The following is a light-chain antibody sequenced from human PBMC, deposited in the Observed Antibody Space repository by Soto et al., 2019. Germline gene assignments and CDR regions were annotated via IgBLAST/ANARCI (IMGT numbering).Light chain of an antibody. V-gene: IGKV1-8*01. CDR3: QQYYSYRLT. Sequence: AIRMTQSPSSLSASTGAKVPITCRASQGITSNLAWYQQKPGKAPKLLIYAASTLQSGVPSRFSGSGSGTDFTLTISCLQSEDFATYYCQQYYSYRLTFGGGTKVEIK. CDR1: QGITSN. CDR2: AAS. J-gene: IGKJ4*01.